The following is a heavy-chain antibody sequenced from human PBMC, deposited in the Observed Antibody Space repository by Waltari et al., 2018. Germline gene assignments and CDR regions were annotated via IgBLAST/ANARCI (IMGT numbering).Heavy chain of an antibody. Sequence: QVQLQESGPGLVKPSETLSLTCAVSGFSITSGYYWHLIRQPPGKGLEWVGTIYYSGTTYYTPSLQSRVSISSDTSKNEFSLTLTSATAADTAVYYCATATTAHFDCWGQGSLVTVSS. CDR3: ATATTAHFDC. J-gene: IGHJ4*02. D-gene: IGHD4-17*01. CDR2: IYYSGTT. CDR1: GFSITSGYY. V-gene: IGHV4-38-2*01.